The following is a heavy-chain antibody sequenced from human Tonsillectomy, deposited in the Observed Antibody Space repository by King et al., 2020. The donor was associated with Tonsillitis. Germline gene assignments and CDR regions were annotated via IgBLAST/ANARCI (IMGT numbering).Heavy chain of an antibody. CDR2: IYYSGST. J-gene: IGHJ6*02. D-gene: IGHD4-11*01. CDR1: GGSISSSSYY. V-gene: IGHV4-39*02. Sequence: QLQESGPGLVKPSETLSLTCTVSGGSISSSSYYWGWIRQPPGKGLEWIGSIYYSGSTYYNPSLKSRVTISVDTSKNQFSLKLSSLTAADTAVYYCARDYSNYENYYYYGMDVWGQGTTVTVSS. CDR3: ARDYSNYENYYYYGMDV.